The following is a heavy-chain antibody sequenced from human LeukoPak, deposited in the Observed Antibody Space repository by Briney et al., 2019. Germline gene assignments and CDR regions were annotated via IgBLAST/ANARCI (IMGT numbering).Heavy chain of an antibody. CDR2: FDPSDSYT. V-gene: IGHV5-10-1*01. J-gene: IGHJ6*02. CDR1: GYSFTSYW. Sequence: PGESLRISCKGSGYSFTSYWISWVRPIPGKGLGWMGRFDPSDSYTDYSPSFQGHDTISADKSISPTYLKWSSLKASDTAMYYCARQGMDIWGQGTTVTVSS. CDR3: ARQGMDI.